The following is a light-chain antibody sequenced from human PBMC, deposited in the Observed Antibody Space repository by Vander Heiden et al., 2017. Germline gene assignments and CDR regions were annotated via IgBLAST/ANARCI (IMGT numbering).Light chain of an antibody. Sequence: DIQMTQPPSSLSASVGDRVTITCRASQSISSYLNWYQQKPGKAPKLLIYAASSFQSGVPSRFSGSGSGTDFTLTISSLQPEDFATYYCQQSYSTPLTFGGGTKVEIK. CDR2: AAS. V-gene: IGKV1-39*01. CDR3: QQSYSTPLT. CDR1: QSISSY. J-gene: IGKJ4*01.